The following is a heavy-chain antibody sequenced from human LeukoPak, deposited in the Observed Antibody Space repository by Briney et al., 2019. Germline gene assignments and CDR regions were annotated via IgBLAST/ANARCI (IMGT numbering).Heavy chain of an antibody. V-gene: IGHV3-7*01. CDR2: IKEDGSEK. CDR1: GFTFSTFW. D-gene: IGHD1-1*01. Sequence: GGSLRLSCAASGFTFSTFWMSWVRQAPGKGLEWVANIKEDGSEKYYVGSMKGRFTVSRDNAKNSLYLQMDSLRAEDMAVYYCARGGTFVSDYWGQGTLVTVSS. J-gene: IGHJ4*02. CDR3: ARGGTFVSDY.